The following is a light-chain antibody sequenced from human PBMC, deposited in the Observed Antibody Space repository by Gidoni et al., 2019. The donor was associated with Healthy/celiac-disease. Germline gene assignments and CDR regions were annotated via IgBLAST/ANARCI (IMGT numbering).Light chain of an antibody. V-gene: IGKV1-39*01. CDR2: AAS. CDR3: QQSYSTLGT. Sequence: DIQMTQSPSSLSASVGDGVTITCRASQSISSYLNWYQQKPGKAPKLLIYAASSLQSGVPSRFSGSGSGTDFTLTISSLQPEDFATYYCQQSYSTLGTFXXXTRLEIK. CDR1: QSISSY. J-gene: IGKJ5*01.